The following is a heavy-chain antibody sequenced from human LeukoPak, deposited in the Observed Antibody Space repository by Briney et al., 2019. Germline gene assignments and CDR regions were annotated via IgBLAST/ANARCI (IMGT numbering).Heavy chain of an antibody. J-gene: IGHJ4*02. V-gene: IGHV3-7*01. CDR3: ARDHTLGQWPTHFDY. Sequence: GGSLRLSCVASGFTFSSHWMNWVRQAPGKGLEWVANIKQDGSEKYYVDSVKGRFTISRDNAKNSLYLQMNSLRAEDTAVYYCARDHTLGQWPTHFDYWGQGTLVTVA. CDR1: GFTFSSHW. D-gene: IGHD6-19*01. CDR2: IKQDGSEK.